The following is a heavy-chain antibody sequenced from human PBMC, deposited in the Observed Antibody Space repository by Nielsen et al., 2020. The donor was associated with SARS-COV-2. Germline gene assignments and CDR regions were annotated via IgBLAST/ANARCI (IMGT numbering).Heavy chain of an antibody. CDR1: GSPTTTYY. V-gene: IGHV4-59*13. D-gene: IGHD7-27*01. Sequence: SELLSPTCAVLGSPTTTYYWHWFRQSPGKGLEWIGYIYYSGNTNYNPSLKSRVTISVDKSKNQFSLKLSSVTAAGTAVYYCARDDDNWGSLAYEGQGTVVTVSS. CDR2: IYYSGNT. J-gene: IGHJ4*02. CDR3: ARDDDNWGSLAY.